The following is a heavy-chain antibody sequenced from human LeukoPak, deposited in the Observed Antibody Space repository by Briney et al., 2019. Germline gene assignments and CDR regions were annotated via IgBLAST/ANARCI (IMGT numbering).Heavy chain of an antibody. Sequence: GGSLRLSCAASGFTFSTYWMTWVRQAPGKGLEWVANIKQDGSEKYYEDSMKGRFTISRDNSKNTLYLQMNSLRAEDTAVYYCARGPSGYHNTGGQGTLVTVSS. CDR1: GFTFSTYW. CDR2: IKQDGSEK. J-gene: IGHJ4*02. CDR3: ARGPSGYHNT. V-gene: IGHV3-7*01. D-gene: IGHD5-12*01.